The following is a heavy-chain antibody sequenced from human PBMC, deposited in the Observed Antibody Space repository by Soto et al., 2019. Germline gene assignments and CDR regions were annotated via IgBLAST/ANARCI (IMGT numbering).Heavy chain of an antibody. D-gene: IGHD6-13*01. V-gene: IGHV1-69*05. CDR2: IIRIFGTA. CDR3: PTDTGAAGANDADGLDG. Sequence: QVQLVQSGAEVKKPGSSVKVSCKASGGTFSSYAISWVRQAPGQGLEWMGGIIRIFGTANYAQKFQGRVKIISDESTSPAYMEPSRLRSAETGVYYCPTDTGAAGANDADGLDGWGEGTTVAVSA. J-gene: IGHJ6*04. CDR1: GGTFSSYA.